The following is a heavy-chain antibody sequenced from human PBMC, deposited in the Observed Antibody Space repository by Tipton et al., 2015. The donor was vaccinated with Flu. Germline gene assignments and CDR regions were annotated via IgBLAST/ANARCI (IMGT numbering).Heavy chain of an antibody. J-gene: IGHJ4*02. CDR3: VKGGWLDN. CDR1: GFPFDKFE. Sequence: SLRLSCAAAGFPFDKFEMGWVRQVPGKGLEWVSFIGLNGRAIQYANSVKGRFTVSRDDSTNTLFLEMKRLRAEDTALYYCVKGGWLDNFGQGAVVTVSS. CDR2: IGLNGRAI. D-gene: IGHD5-24*01. V-gene: IGHV3-23*01.